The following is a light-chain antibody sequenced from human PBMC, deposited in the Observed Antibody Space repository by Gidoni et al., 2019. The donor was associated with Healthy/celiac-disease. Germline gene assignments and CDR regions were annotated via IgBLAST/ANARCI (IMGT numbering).Light chain of an antibody. CDR2: WES. Sequence: DIVMTQSQDSLAVYLGERATINCKSSQSVLYSSNNKNYLAWYQQKPGQPPKLLISWESTRESGVPDRFSGSGSGTDFTLTISSLQAEDVAVYYCQQYYSTPPWTFGQGTKVEIK. V-gene: IGKV4-1*01. CDR1: QSVLYSSNNKNY. CDR3: QQYYSTPPWT. J-gene: IGKJ1*01.